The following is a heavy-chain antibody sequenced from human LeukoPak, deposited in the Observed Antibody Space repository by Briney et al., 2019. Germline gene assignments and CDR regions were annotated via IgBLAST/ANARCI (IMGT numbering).Heavy chain of an antibody. J-gene: IGHJ6*02. D-gene: IGHD2-2*01. V-gene: IGHV3-23*01. CDR2: IRDSGGST. CDR3: AKARHRVVVPAANYYDGMDV. CDR1: GFTFSSYA. Sequence: GGSLRLSCAASGFTFSSYAMSWVRQAPGKGLEWVAAIRDSGGSTYYADSVKGRFTISRDNSKNTLYLQMNSLRAEDTAVYYCAKARHRVVVPAANYYDGMDVWGQGTTVTVSS.